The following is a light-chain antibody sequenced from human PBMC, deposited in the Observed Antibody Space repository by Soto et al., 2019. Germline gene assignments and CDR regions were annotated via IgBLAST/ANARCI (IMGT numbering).Light chain of an antibody. CDR1: QSVSSNY. V-gene: IGKV3-20*01. J-gene: IGKJ1*01. CDR3: QQYGSSPWK. CDR2: GAS. Sequence: EIVLTQSPGTLSLSPGDRATLSCRASQSVSSNYLAWYQQKPGQAPRLLIYGASSRPTGIPDRFSGSGSGTDFTLTISRLEPEDFAVYYCQQYGSSPWKFGQGTKVDIK.